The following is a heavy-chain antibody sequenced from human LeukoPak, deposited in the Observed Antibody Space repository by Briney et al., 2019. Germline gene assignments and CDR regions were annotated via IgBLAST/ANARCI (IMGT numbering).Heavy chain of an antibody. CDR3: ARAASANEYSYGFHFDY. V-gene: IGHV1-18*01. J-gene: IGHJ4*02. CDR2: ISAYNGNT. Sequence: ASVKVSCKASGYTFTSYGISWVRQAPGQGLEWMGWISAYNGNTNYAQKLQGRVTMTADESTSTAYMDLNYLRSDDTAVYFCARAASANEYSYGFHFDYWGQGTLVTVSS. CDR1: GYTFTSYG. D-gene: IGHD5-18*01.